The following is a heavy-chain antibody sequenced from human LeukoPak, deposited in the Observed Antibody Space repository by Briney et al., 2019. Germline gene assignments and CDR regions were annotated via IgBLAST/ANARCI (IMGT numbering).Heavy chain of an antibody. D-gene: IGHD6-19*01. CDR3: APDLRGSAWSLDY. V-gene: IGHV3-23*01. J-gene: IGHJ4*02. CDR2: VSDSGRSA. CDR1: GFTFSNYG. Sequence: GGSLRLSCAASGFTFSNYGMSWVRHAPGKGLEWVSVVSDSGRSANYADSVKGRFTISRDNSKNTLYLQMNSLRAEDTAVYYCAPDLRGSAWSLDYWGQGTLVTVSS.